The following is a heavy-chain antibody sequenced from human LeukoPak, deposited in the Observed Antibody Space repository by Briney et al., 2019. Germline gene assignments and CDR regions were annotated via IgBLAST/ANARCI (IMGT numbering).Heavy chain of an antibody. J-gene: IGHJ2*01. CDR3: GRIRGSYLHWYFDL. CDR2: VRNQANSYIT. D-gene: IGHD1-26*01. CDR1: GFTFSDHY. V-gene: IGHV3-72*01. Sequence: GGSLRLSCAASGFTFSDHYMDWVRQAPGKGLEWVGRVRNQANSYITMYAASVKGRFTISRNDSENSLYLQMNSLKTEDTAVYYCGRIRGSYLHWYFDLWGRGTLVTVSS.